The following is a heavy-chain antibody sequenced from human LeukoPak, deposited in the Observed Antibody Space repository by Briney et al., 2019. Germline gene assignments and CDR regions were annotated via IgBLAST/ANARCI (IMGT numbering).Heavy chain of an antibody. D-gene: IGHD7-27*01. CDR1: GFTLSSYE. Sequence: GGSLRLSCTASGFTLSSYEMSWIRQAPGKGLEWVSSIDYSGGDTHYADSVKGRFTISRDNAKESLYLQMNSLRAEDTAVYYCARDYTGGWNDYWGQGIRVTVSS. CDR3: ARDYTGGWNDY. CDR2: IDYSGGDT. V-gene: IGHV3-48*03. J-gene: IGHJ4*02.